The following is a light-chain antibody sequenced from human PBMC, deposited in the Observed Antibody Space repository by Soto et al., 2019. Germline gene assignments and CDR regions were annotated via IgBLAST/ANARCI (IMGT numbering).Light chain of an antibody. Sequence: DIQMTQSPSSLSASVGDRVTITCRASQGIGNYLAWYQQKPGKVPKLLIYAASTLQSGVPSRFSGSGSGTDFTLIISSLQPEDVATYYCQEYNSAPLPFGGGTKVEIK. CDR3: QEYNSAPLP. J-gene: IGKJ4*01. CDR2: AAS. V-gene: IGKV1-27*01. CDR1: QGIGNY.